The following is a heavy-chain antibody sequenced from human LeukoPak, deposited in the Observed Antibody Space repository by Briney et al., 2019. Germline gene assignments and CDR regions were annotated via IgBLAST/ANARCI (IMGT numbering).Heavy chain of an antibody. CDR3: ARGRIVVVAATCMDV. D-gene: IGHD2-15*01. Sequence: SETLSLTCTVSGGSISSGDYYWSWIRQPPGKGLEWIGYIYYSGSTYYNPSLKSRVTISVDTSKNQFSLKLSSVTAADTAVYYCARGRIVVVAATCMDVWGQGTTVTVSS. CDR2: IYYSGST. CDR1: GGSISSGDYY. J-gene: IGHJ6*02. V-gene: IGHV4-30-4*01.